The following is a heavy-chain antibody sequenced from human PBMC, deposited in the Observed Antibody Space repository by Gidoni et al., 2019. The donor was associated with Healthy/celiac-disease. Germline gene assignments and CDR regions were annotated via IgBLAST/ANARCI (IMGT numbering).Heavy chain of an antibody. CDR1: GFSLSTSGVG. CDR2: IYWNDDK. V-gene: IGHV2-5*01. Sequence: QITLKESGPTLVKPTQTLTLTCTFSGFSLSTSGVGVGWTRQPPGKALEWLALIYWNDDKRYSPSLKSRLTITKDTSKNQVVLTMTNMDPVDTATYYCAHSLSGFGVVIMPPDYWGQGTLVTVSS. CDR3: AHSLSGFGVVIMPPDY. J-gene: IGHJ4*02. D-gene: IGHD3-3*01.